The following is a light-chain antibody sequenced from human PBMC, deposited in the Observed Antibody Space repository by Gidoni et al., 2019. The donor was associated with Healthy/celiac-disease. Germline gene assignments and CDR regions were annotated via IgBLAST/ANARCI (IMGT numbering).Light chain of an antibody. V-gene: IGKV1-6*01. CDR3: LQDYNST. CDR2: AAS. Sequence: AIQMTQSPSSLSASVGDRVTITCRACRGIRNDLGCYQQKPGIAPNLLIYAASNLQSGVPSRVTGSGSGTDFTLTISSLQPEDFATYYCLQDYNSTFGPGTKVDNK. CDR1: RGIRND. J-gene: IGKJ3*01.